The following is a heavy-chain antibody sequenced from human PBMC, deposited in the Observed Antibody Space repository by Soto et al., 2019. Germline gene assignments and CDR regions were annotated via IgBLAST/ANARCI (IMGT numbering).Heavy chain of an antibody. CDR3: AKHFLAAAYAATSAFAL. D-gene: IGHD2-8*01. Sequence: PGGSLRLSCAASGFTFSNNAMNWVRQAPGTGPEWVAFVDGSGGDTSYADSVKGRFIISRDNSDNSLFPHQNRLSAEDTGRYFRAKHFLAAAYAATSAFALWGRGTLVTVSS. V-gene: IGHV3-23*01. CDR1: GFTFSNNA. CDR2: VDGSGGDT. J-gene: IGHJ4*02.